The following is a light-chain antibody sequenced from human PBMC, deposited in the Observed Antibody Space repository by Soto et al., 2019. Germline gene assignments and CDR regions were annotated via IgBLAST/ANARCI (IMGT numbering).Light chain of an antibody. CDR3: QQYSTYPTWT. CDR1: QSINSW. J-gene: IGKJ1*01. Sequence: DIQMTQSPSPLPASVGDRVTITCRASQSINSWLAWYQQKPGKAPKLLIYKASSLKSGVPSRFSGSGSGTEFIFTISSLQPDDFVTYYCQQYSTYPTWTFGQGTKVEIK. V-gene: IGKV1-5*03. CDR2: KAS.